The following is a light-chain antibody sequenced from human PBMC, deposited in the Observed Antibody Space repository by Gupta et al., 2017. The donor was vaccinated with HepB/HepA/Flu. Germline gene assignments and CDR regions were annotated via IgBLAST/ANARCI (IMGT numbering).Light chain of an antibody. J-gene: IGLJ3*02. Sequence: QSVLTQPPSASGTPGQRVTISGSGGSSNIGSNTVTWYQQLPGTAPKLLIYNNNPRPSGVPDRFSGSKSGTSTSLAISGLQSEDDAYYFCAALDDTLNGWVFGGVTKLTVL. CDR2: NNN. CDR1: SSNIGSNT. CDR3: AALDDTLNGWV. V-gene: IGLV1-44*01.